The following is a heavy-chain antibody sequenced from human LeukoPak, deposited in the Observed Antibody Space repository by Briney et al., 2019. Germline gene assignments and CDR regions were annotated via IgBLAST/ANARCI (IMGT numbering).Heavy chain of an antibody. CDR3: ARRAMVRGVMNAFDI. Sequence: GGSLRLSCAASGFTFSDYYVSWIRQAPGKGLEWVSYISSSSSYTNYADSVKGRFTISRDNAKNLLYLQMNSLRAEDTAVYYCARRAMVRGVMNAFDIWGQGTRVTVSS. CDR1: GFTFSDYY. D-gene: IGHD3-10*01. V-gene: IGHV3-11*06. CDR2: ISSSSSYT. J-gene: IGHJ3*02.